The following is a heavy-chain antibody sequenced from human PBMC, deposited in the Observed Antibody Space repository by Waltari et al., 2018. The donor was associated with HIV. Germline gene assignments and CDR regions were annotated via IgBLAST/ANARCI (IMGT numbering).Heavy chain of an antibody. CDR3: ATGVRYYGP. V-gene: IGHV3-53*01. J-gene: IGHJ5*02. Sequence: EVLLAESGGRFIQPGGSLGLSCPASNFSISAKHVTGFRQAPGGSLEWVAVIYPDDTTHYADSVSGRFTISRAKSRTTVFLLMNSLFVDDTATYFCATGVRYYGPWGQGTRVTVSS. D-gene: IGHD3-22*01. CDR2: IYPDDTT. CDR1: NFSISAKH.